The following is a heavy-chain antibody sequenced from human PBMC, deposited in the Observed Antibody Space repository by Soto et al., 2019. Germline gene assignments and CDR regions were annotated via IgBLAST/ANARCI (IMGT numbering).Heavy chain of an antibody. D-gene: IGHD2-15*01. V-gene: IGHV1-69*01. CDR3: ARGVVVVAASQLGWFDP. CDR2: IIPMFGTA. J-gene: IGHJ5*02. CDR1: GGTFSRDA. Sequence: QVQLVQSGAEVKNPGSSVKVSCKASGGTFSRDAISWVRQAPGQGLEWMGGIIPMFGTAKYVQKFQCRLTITADESTTTAYMELRSLRSDDTAVYYCARGVVVVAASQLGWFDPWGQGTLVTVSS.